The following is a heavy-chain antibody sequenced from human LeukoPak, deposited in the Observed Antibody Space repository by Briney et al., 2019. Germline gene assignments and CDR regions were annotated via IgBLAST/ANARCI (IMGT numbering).Heavy chain of an antibody. Sequence: ASVKVSCKASGYTFTSYDINWVRQATGQGLEWMGWLNPSSGNTGYAQKFQGRVTMTRNTSVSTAYMELSSLRSEDTAVYYCARGRDPSGELRFLEWLLDDAFDIWGQGTMVTVSS. CDR2: LNPSSGNT. D-gene: IGHD3-3*01. J-gene: IGHJ3*02. V-gene: IGHV1-8*01. CDR3: ARGRDPSGELRFLEWLLDDAFDI. CDR1: GYTFTSYD.